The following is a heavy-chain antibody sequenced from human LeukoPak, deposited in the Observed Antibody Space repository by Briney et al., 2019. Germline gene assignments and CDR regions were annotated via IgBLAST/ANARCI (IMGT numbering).Heavy chain of an antibody. V-gene: IGHV4-59*01. CDR3: ASSAYDILTGYYTFFXY. J-gene: IGHJ4*02. D-gene: IGHD3-9*01. Sequence: SETLSLTCTVSGGSISSYYWSWIRQPPGKGLEWIGYIYYSGSTNYNPSLKSRVTISVDTSKNQFSLKLSSVTAADTAVYYCASSAYDILTGYYTFFXYWGQGTLVT. CDR2: IYYSGST. CDR1: GGSISSYY.